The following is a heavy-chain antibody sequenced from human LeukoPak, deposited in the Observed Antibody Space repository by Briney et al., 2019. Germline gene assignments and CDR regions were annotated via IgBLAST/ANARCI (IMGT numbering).Heavy chain of an antibody. CDR2: IYYSGST. V-gene: IGHV4-59*01. Sequence: SETLSLTCTVSGGSISSYYWSWIRQPPGKGLEWIGYIYYSGSTNYNPSLKSRVTISVDTSKNQFSLKLSSVTAADTAVYYCARGKSYYYDSSGYRYYFDYWGQGTLVTVSS. CDR1: GGSISSYY. CDR3: ARGKSYYYDSSGYRYYFDY. J-gene: IGHJ4*02. D-gene: IGHD3-22*01.